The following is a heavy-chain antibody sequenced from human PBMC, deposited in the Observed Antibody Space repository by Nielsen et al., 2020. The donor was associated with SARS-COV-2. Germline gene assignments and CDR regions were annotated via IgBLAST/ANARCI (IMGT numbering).Heavy chain of an antibody. CDR2: IWYDGSKK. J-gene: IGHJ4*02. V-gene: IGHV3-33*01. D-gene: IGHD5-24*01. CDR1: GFIFSSYG. Sequence: GESLKISCAASGFIFSSYGMHWVRQAPGKGLEWVAVIWYDGSKKYYADSVKGRFTISRDNSKNTAYLQMNSLRAEDTAVYYCARDDGDKPFDCWGQGTLVTVSS. CDR3: ARDDGDKPFDC.